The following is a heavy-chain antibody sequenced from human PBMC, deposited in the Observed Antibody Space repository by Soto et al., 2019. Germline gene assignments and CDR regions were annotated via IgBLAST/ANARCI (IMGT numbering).Heavy chain of an antibody. CDR1: GFTFSSYA. CDR3: AKGGYCSSTSCPFLDSLKKHYYYYYGMDV. J-gene: IGHJ6*02. CDR2: ISGSGGST. V-gene: IGHV3-23*01. D-gene: IGHD2-2*01. Sequence: AGGSLRLSCAASGFTFSSYAMSWVRQAPGKGLEWVSAISGSGGSTYYADSVKGRFTISRDNSKNTLYLQMNSLRAEDTAVYYCAKGGYCSSTSCPFLDSLKKHYYYYYGMDVWGQGTTVTVSS.